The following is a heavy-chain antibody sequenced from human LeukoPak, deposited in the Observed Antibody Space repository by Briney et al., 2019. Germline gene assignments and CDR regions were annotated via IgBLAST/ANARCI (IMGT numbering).Heavy chain of an antibody. J-gene: IGHJ5*02. CDR3: AKGSGSGWYGWFDP. Sequence: GGSLRLSCAASRFTFSGYAMYWVRQAPGKGLEWVSCIDASGVNTYYADSVKGRLTISRDNSRNTLYLQMNSLRAEDTAVYYCAKGSGSGWYGWFDPWGQGTLVTVSS. CDR1: RFTFSGYA. V-gene: IGHV3-23*01. CDR2: IDASGVNT. D-gene: IGHD6-19*01.